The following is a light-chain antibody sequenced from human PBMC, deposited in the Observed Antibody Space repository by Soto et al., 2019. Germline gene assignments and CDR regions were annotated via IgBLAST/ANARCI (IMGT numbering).Light chain of an antibody. V-gene: IGKV3-15*01. CDR2: GAS. CDR3: QQYTNWPPNT. J-gene: IGKJ5*01. Sequence: EMVVTQSPGTLSLSPGESATLSCRASHRVYSNLAWYQQRPGQAPRLLIYGASTRATGVPARFSGRGSGTEFTLTISSLQSEDFAVYYCQQYTNWPPNTFGQRTRLE. CDR1: HRVYSN.